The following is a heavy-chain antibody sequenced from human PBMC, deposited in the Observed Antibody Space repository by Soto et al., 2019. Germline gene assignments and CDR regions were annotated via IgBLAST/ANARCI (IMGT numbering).Heavy chain of an antibody. CDR3: ARRMTWSLWCFDL. Sequence: QVQLLQSGAEVKKPGTSVSVSCRASGYTFKDYDINWVRRAPGQGLEWMGWMNPNSGNTAYALKFHDRITMTRSVSARTAFMELSSLTPEDTAVYYCARRMTWSLWCFDLWGSGTQVTVSS. CDR2: MNPNSGNT. V-gene: IGHV1-8*01. D-gene: IGHD3-3*01. CDR1: GYTFKDYD. J-gene: IGHJ2*01.